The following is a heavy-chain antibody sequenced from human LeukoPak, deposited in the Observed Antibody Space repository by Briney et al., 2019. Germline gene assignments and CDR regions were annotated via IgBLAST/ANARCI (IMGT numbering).Heavy chain of an antibody. D-gene: IGHD2-21*02. J-gene: IGHJ4*02. V-gene: IGHV1-18*01. Sequence: ASVKVSCKASGYTFTSYGISWVRQAPGQGLEWMGWISAYNGNTNYAQKLQGRVTMTTDTSKSTAYLELRSLSSDDSAVYYCARVGVVVTANFDYWGQGTLVTVSS. CDR2: ISAYNGNT. CDR3: ARVGVVVTANFDY. CDR1: GYTFTSYG.